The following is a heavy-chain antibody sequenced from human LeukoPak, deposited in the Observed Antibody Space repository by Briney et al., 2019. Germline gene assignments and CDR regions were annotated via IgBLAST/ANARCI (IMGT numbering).Heavy chain of an antibody. Sequence: PTQTQSLICAVSGGSISSGGYYWSWIRQHPGKGLEWIGYIYYSGSTYYNPSLKSRVTISVDTSKNQFSLKLSSVTAADTAVYFCAREGIVAAGTMDGFDIWGQRTTVTVSS. D-gene: IGHD6-13*01. CDR1: GGSISSGGYY. CDR3: AREGIVAAGTMDGFDI. CDR2: IYYSGST. V-gene: IGHV4-31*11. J-gene: IGHJ3*02.